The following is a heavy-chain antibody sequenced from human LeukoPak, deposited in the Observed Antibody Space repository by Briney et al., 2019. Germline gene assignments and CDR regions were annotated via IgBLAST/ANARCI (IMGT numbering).Heavy chain of an antibody. V-gene: IGHV3-7*01. CDR2: INHNGNVN. J-gene: IGHJ4*02. D-gene: IGHD3-22*01. Sequence: GGSLRLSCAASGFTFSSYWMNWARQAPGKGLEWVASINHNGNVNYYVDSVKGRFTISRDNAKNSLYLQMNSLRAEDTAVYYCARWAGTYYYDSSGYYYVAPFDYWGQGTLVTVSS. CDR1: GFTFSSYW. CDR3: ARWAGTYYYDSSGYYYVAPFDY.